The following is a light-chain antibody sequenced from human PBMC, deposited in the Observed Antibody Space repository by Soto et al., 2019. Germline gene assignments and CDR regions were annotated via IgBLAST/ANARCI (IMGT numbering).Light chain of an antibody. CDR3: TSYTSHRALV. Sequence: QSALTQPASVSGSPGQSITISCTGTSSNVGTYNYVSWYQHHPGKAPKLIIYEVSNRPSGVSNRFSGSKPGSTASLTISGLPAEDEDDYRYTSYTSHRALVFGTGTKLTVL. J-gene: IGLJ1*01. CDR1: SSNVGTYNY. V-gene: IGLV2-14*01. CDR2: EVS.